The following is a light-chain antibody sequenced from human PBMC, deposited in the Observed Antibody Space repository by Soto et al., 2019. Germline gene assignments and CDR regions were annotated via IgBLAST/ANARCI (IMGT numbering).Light chain of an antibody. CDR2: GAS. V-gene: IGKV3-15*01. Sequence: EIVMTQSPATLSVSPGERATLFCRASQSVSTNSAWYQQKPGQAPRLLIYGASTRATGIPARFSGSGSGTEFTLTISSLQSEDFAIYYCQQHNKWPPKTFGQGTKVEIK. J-gene: IGKJ1*01. CDR1: QSVSTN. CDR3: QQHNKWPPKT.